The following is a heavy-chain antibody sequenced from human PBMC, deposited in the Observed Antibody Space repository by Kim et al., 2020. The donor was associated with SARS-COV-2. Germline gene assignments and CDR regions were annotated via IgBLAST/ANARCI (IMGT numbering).Heavy chain of an antibody. CDR1: GFTFSSYA. V-gene: IGHV3-23*01. CDR2: ISGSGGST. Sequence: GGSLRLSCAASGFTFSSYAMSWVRKAPGKGLEWVSAISGSGGSTYYADAVKGRFTITRDNSKSTLYLQMNSLRAEDTAVYYCAKASSSPPNWFDPWGQGTLVTVSS. D-gene: IGHD6-6*01. J-gene: IGHJ5*02. CDR3: AKASSSPPNWFDP.